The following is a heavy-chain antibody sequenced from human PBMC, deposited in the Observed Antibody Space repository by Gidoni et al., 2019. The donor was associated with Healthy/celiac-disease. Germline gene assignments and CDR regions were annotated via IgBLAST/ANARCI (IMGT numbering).Heavy chain of an antibody. V-gene: IGHV3-13*01. CDR3: TRDLRGSYDY. D-gene: IGHD1-26*01. CDR2: IGTAGDT. J-gene: IGHJ4*02. Sequence: DVQLGEAGGGVVRPGGSLRLPCAASGFTFSNYDRHWVRQAPGKGLDWVSAIGTAGDTYYPGSVKARFTISRENAKNSLYLPMNSLRAGDTAVYYCTRDLRGSYDYWGQGTLVTVSS. CDR1: GFTFSNYD.